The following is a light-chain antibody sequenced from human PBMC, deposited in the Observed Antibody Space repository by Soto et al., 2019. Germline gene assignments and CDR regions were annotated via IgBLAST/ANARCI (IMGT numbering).Light chain of an antibody. CDR2: AAS. CDR1: QSISSY. CDR3: QQSYSTPGIT. J-gene: IGKJ3*01. Sequence: DIQMTQSPSSLSASVGDRVTITCRASQSISSYLNWYQQKPGKAPKLLIYAASSLQSGVPSRFSGSGSGTDFTLTISSLQPEDFGTYYCQQSYSTPGITFGHGTKVD. V-gene: IGKV1-39*01.